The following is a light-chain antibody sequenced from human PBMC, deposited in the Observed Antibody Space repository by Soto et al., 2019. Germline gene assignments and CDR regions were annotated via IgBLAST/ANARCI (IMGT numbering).Light chain of an antibody. CDR3: CAYAGNSIFYV. Sequence: QLVLTQPASVSGSPGQSITISCTGTSSDVGSYNLVSWYQQYPGKAPKLMIFEVTKRPSGVSNRFSGSKSGNTASLTISGLQAEDEAVYHCCAYAGNSIFYVFGTGTKLTVL. V-gene: IGLV2-23*02. J-gene: IGLJ1*01. CDR2: EVT. CDR1: SSDVGSYNL.